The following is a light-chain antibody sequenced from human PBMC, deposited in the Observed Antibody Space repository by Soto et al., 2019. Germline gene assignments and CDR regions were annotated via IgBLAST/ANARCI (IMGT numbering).Light chain of an antibody. CDR2: DVS. J-gene: IGLJ1*01. CDR1: SSDVGGYNY. CDR3: SSYTSSLYV. Sequence: QSVLAQPASVSGSRGQSITISCTGTSSDVGGYNYVSWYEQHPGKAPKLMIYDVSNRPSEVSNRFSGSKSGNTASLTISGLQAEDEADYYCSSYTSSLYVFGTGTKVTVL. V-gene: IGLV2-14*01.